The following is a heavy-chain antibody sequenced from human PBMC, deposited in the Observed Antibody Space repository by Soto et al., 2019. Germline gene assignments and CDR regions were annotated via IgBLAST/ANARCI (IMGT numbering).Heavy chain of an antibody. CDR1: GGPISSGGYY. Sequence: QVQLQESGPGLVKPSQTLSLTCTVSGGPISSGGYYWSWIRQHPGKGLEWIGYIYYSGSTYYNPPPTGRVTKSVDTSKNQSSLKLSCVTAAETAVYYCARSPNDFGIDAFAIWGQGTMVAVSS. V-gene: IGHV4-31*03. CDR2: IYYSGST. J-gene: IGHJ3*02. CDR3: ARSPNDFGIDAFAI. D-gene: IGHD3-3*01.